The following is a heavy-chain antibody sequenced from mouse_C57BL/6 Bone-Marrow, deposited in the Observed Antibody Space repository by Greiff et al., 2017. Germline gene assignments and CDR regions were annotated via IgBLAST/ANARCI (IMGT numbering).Heavy chain of an antibody. Sequence: QVQLQQSGAELARPGASVKLSCKASGYTFTSYGISWVKQRTGQGLEWIGEIYPRSGNTYYNEKFKGKATLTADKSSSTAYMELRSLTSEDSAVXFCARGGGITTVVAPYAMDYWGQGTSVTVSS. CDR1: GYTFTSYG. D-gene: IGHD1-1*01. CDR3: ARGGGITTVVAPYAMDY. V-gene: IGHV1-81*01. CDR2: IYPRSGNT. J-gene: IGHJ4*01.